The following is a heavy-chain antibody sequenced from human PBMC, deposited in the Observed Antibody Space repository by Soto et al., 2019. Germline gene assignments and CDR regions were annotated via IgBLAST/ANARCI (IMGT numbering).Heavy chain of an antibody. Sequence: QAQLQESGPGLVRPSQTLSLSCSVSGASVTSGDYYWNWIRQTPGTGLEWLGYMHDSGTTSYNPYLKSRVTISRDTSNNHFSLKLTSVSAADTAVYFCARGGLYDLWSGLFDWGQGIRVTVSS. CDR2: MHDSGTT. J-gene: IGHJ4*02. CDR1: GASVTSGDYY. D-gene: IGHD3-3*01. V-gene: IGHV4-30-4*01. CDR3: ARGGLYDLWSGLFD.